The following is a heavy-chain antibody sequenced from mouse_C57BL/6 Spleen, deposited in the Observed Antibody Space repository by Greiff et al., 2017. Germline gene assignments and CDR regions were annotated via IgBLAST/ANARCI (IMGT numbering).Heavy chain of an antibody. V-gene: IGHV1-55*01. CDR2: IYPGSGST. Sequence: QVQLQQPGAELVKPGASVKMSCKASGYTFTSYWITWVKQRPGQGLEWVGDIYPGSGSTNYNEKFKSKATLTVDTSSSTAYMQLSSLTSEDSAVYYCARFPDLTWYFDVWGTGTTVTVSS. CDR1: GYTFTSYW. CDR3: ARFPDLTWYFDV. D-gene: IGHD4-1*01. J-gene: IGHJ1*03.